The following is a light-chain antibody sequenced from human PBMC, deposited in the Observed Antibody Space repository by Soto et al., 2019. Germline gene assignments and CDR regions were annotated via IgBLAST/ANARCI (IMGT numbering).Light chain of an antibody. CDR3: QQYYSYPRT. Sequence: AIRLTQSPSSLSASTGDIVTITCRASQGISSYLAWYQQKPGQAPKLLIYAASTLQSGVPSRFSGSGSGTDFTLTISGLQSEDFAPYYCQQYYSYPRTFCQGTKVDI. CDR1: QGISSY. V-gene: IGKV1-8*01. J-gene: IGKJ1*01. CDR2: AAS.